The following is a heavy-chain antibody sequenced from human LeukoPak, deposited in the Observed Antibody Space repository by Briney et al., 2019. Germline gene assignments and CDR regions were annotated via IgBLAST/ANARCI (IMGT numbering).Heavy chain of an antibody. CDR2: INPYSGGT. Sequence: RASVKVSCKTSGYTFTGYHMHWVRQAPGQGLEWMGWINPYSGGTNFAQKFQGRVTMTRDTSITTAYMELSRLRSDDTAVYYCARVVYCGGDCYSKYFYGMYVWGQGTTVTVSS. D-gene: IGHD2-21*02. CDR3: ARVVYCGGDCYSKYFYGMYV. CDR1: GYTFTGYH. J-gene: IGHJ6*02. V-gene: IGHV1-2*02.